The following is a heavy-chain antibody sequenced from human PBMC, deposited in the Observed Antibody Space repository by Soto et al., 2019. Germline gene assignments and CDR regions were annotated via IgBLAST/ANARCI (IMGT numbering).Heavy chain of an antibody. CDR1: GYSFTSYW. V-gene: IGHV5-51*01. CDR3: ASAQTQWPQAFDI. Sequence: GASLTLSWKGTGYSFTSYWIGWVRQMRGKRREWMGMTWSGDYASRYSTSLQGQVTVSADESISTAYLQWSSLKASDTAMYYCASAQTQWPQAFDIWGQGSRVTVSS. D-gene: IGHD6-19*01. J-gene: IGHJ3*02. CDR2: TWSGDYAS.